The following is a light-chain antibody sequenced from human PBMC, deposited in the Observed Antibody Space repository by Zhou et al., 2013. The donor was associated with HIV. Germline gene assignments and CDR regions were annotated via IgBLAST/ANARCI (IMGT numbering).Light chain of an antibody. CDR3: QQYNGYSGT. J-gene: IGKJ1*01. Sequence: DIQLTQSPSFLSASVGDRVTITCRASQGISSYLAWYQQKPGKAPKLLIYAASTLQSGVPSRFSGSGSGTEFTLSISSLQPDDFATYYCQQYNGYSGTFGQGTRVEIK. CDR2: AAS. CDR1: QGISSY. V-gene: IGKV1-9*01.